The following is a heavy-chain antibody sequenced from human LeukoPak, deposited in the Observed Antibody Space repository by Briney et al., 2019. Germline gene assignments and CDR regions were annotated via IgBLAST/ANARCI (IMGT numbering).Heavy chain of an antibody. J-gene: IGHJ4*02. V-gene: IGHV1-18*01. CDR2: ISAYNGNT. D-gene: IGHD3-10*01. CDR1: GYTFTSYG. CDR3: ARVWGITMVRGQDY. Sequence: ASVNVSCKASGYTFTSYGISWVRQAPGQGLEWMGWISAYNGNTNYAQKLQGRVTMTTDTSTSTAYMELRSLRSDDTAVYYCARVWGITMVRGQDYWGQGTLVTVSS.